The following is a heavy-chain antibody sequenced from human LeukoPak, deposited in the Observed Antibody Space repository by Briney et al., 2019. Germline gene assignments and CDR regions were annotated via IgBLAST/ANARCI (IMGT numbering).Heavy chain of an antibody. D-gene: IGHD2-2*01. CDR3: TADGNCQTTSCY. CDR1: GFTFSNAW. CDR2: IKSNGDGGTT. V-gene: IGHV3-15*01. Sequence: GGSLRLSCTASGFTFSNAWMSWVRQAPGKGLEWIGRIKSNGDGGTTEFAAPVKGGFTISRDDSKNTLYLQMNSLETEDTAVYYCTADGNCQTTSCYWGRGALVTVSS. J-gene: IGHJ4*02.